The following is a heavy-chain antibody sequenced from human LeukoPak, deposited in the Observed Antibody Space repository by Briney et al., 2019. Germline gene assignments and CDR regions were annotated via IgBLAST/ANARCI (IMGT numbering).Heavy chain of an antibody. CDR1: GYTFTSYG. V-gene: IGHV1-18*04. D-gene: IGHD6-13*01. Sequence: ASVKVSCKASGYTFTSYGISWVRQAPGQGLEWMGWISAYNGNTNYAQKLQGRVTMTTDTSTSTAYMELRSLRSDDTAVYYCAREGEAAGTLESYYYYYGMDVWGKGTTVTVSS. J-gene: IGHJ6*04. CDR2: ISAYNGNT. CDR3: AREGEAAGTLESYYYYYGMDV.